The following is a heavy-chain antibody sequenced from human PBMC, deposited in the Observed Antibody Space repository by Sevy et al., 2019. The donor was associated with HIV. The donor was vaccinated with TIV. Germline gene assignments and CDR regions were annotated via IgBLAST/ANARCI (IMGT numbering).Heavy chain of an antibody. CDR1: GFTFGDYA. CDR3: TRLKYYYGSSGYYFDAFDI. Sequence: GGSLRLSCTASGFTFGDYAMSWFRQAPGKGLEWVGFIRSKAYGGTTEYAASVKGRFTISIDDSKSIAYLQMNSLKPEDTAVYYCTRLKYYYGSSGYYFDAFDIWGQGTMVTVSS. CDR2: IRSKAYGGTT. J-gene: IGHJ3*02. D-gene: IGHD3-22*01. V-gene: IGHV3-49*03.